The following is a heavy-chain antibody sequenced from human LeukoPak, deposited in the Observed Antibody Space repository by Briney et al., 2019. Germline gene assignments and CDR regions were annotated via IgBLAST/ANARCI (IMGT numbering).Heavy chain of an antibody. V-gene: IGHV1-18*01. D-gene: IGHD1-26*01. CDR3: ASPGGSGSYTDAFDI. Sequence: ASVKVSCKASGYTFTSYGISWVRQAPGQGLEWMGWISAYNGNTNYAQKLQGRVTMTTDTSTSTAYMELRSLRSDDTAVYYCASPGGSGSYTDAFDIWGQGTMVTVSS. J-gene: IGHJ3*02. CDR1: GYTFTSYG. CDR2: ISAYNGNT.